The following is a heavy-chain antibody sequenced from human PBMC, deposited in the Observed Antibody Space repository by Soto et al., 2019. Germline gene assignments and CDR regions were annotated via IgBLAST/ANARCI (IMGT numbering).Heavy chain of an antibody. CDR1: GFTFASYA. Sequence: PGGSLRLSCAASGFTFASYAMAWVRQAPGKGVEWVSGIDASGSRTYYADSVKGRFTISRDNSRNTLFLEMDNLRGEDTAIYYCAKDRRAGGNSAFYFDFWGQGAQVTVSS. CDR2: IDASGSRT. J-gene: IGHJ4*02. CDR3: AKDRRAGGNSAFYFDF. D-gene: IGHD3-16*01. V-gene: IGHV3-23*01.